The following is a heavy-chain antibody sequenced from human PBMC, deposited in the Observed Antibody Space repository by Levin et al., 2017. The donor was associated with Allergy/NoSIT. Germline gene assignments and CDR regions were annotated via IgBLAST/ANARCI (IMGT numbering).Heavy chain of an antibody. CDR3: ARQNRDYSYFDY. V-gene: IGHV5-51*01. CDR2: IYPGDSHT. CDR1: GYSFTNYW. D-gene: IGHD4-17*01. Sequence: AASVKVSCKGSGYSFTNYWIGWVRQMPGKGLDWMGIIYPGDSHTKYSPSFQGQVTISADKSISTAYLQWSSLKASDTAMYYCARQNRDYSYFDYWGQGTVVTVSA. J-gene: IGHJ4*02.